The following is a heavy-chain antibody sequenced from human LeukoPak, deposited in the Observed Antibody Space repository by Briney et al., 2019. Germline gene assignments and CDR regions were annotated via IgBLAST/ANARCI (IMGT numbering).Heavy chain of an antibody. J-gene: IGHJ6*02. CDR1: EYTFTGYY. D-gene: IGHD6-19*01. V-gene: IGHV1-2*02. Sequence: ASVKVSCKASEYTFTGYYVHWVRQAPGQDLEWMGWINPNSGGTNYAQRFQGRVTMTRDTSISTAYMELYSLRSDDTAVYYCARISSGSYYYAMDVWGQGTTVTVSS. CDR3: ARISSGSYYYAMDV. CDR2: INPNSGGT.